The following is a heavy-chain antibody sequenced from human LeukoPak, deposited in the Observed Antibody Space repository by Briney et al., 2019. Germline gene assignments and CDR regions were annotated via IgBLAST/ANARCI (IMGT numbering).Heavy chain of an antibody. Sequence: GGSLRLSCAASGFTFSSYSMNWVRQAPGKGLEWVSSISSSSSYIYYADSVKGRFTISRDNSKNTLYLQMNSLRAEDTAVYYCAKETRGSSSSWYSSLDYWGQGTLVTVSS. J-gene: IGHJ4*02. CDR1: GFTFSSYS. CDR2: ISSSSSYI. V-gene: IGHV3-21*04. D-gene: IGHD6-13*01. CDR3: AKETRGSSSSWYSSLDY.